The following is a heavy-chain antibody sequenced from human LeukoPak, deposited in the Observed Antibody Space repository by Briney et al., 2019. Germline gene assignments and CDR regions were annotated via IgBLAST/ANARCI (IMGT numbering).Heavy chain of an antibody. V-gene: IGHV4-30-4*01. CDR2: IYYSGST. CDR3: ARVLRTMTTVTTVFDY. J-gene: IGHJ4*02. Sequence: SETLSLACTVSGASVSSDTYYWSWIRQPPGKGLEWIGYIYYSGSTYYNPSLKSRATISVDTSKNQFSLKLSSVTAADTAVYYCARVLRTMTTVTTVFDYWGQGTLVTVSS. CDR1: GASVSSDTYY. D-gene: IGHD4-17*01.